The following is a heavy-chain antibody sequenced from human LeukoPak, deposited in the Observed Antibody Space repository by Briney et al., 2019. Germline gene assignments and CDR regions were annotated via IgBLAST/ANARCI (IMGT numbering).Heavy chain of an antibody. J-gene: IGHJ6*02. CDR2: ISGSGGST. CDR3: ARDTRTMTAVTRGQHYYYGLDV. D-gene: IGHD4-17*01. CDR1: GFTFSSYA. Sequence: GGSLRLSCAASGFTFSSYAMSWVRQAPGKGLEWVSAISGSGGSTYYADSVKGRFTISRDNSKNTLYLQMNSLRAEDTAVYYCARDTRTMTAVTRGQHYYYGLDVWGQGTTVTVSS. V-gene: IGHV3-23*01.